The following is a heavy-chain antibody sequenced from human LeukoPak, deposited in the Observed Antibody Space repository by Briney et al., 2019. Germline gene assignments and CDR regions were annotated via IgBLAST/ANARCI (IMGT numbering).Heavy chain of an antibody. CDR2: ISSSSSYI. CDR3: ARELAYYDSSGYSN. V-gene: IGHV3-21*01. J-gene: IGHJ4*02. D-gene: IGHD3-22*01. Sequence: PGGSLRLSCAASGFTFSSYSMNWVRQAPGKGLEWVSSISSSSSYIYYADSVKGRFTISRDNAKNSLYLQMNSLRAEDTAVYYCARELAYYDSSGYSNWGQGTLVTVSS. CDR1: GFTFSSYS.